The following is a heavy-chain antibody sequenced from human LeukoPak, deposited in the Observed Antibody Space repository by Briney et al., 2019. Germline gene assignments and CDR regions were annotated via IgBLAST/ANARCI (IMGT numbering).Heavy chain of an antibody. CDR3: ATDRAAAVAFDY. CDR2: FDPEDGET. J-gene: IGHJ4*02. V-gene: IGHV1-24*01. CDR1: GYTLTELS. D-gene: IGHD6-13*01. Sequence: ASVKVSCKVSGYTLTELSMHWVRQAPGKGLEWMGGFDPEDGETIYAQKSQGRVTMTEDTSTDTAYMELSSLRSEDTAVYYCATDRAAAVAFDYWGQGTLVTVSS.